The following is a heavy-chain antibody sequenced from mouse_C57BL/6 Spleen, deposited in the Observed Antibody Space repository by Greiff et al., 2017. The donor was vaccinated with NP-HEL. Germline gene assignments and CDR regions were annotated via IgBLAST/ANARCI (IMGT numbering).Heavy chain of an antibody. Sequence: QVQLQQPGAELVKPGASVKLSCKASGYTFTSYWMHWVKQRPGQGLEWIGMIYPNSGSTNYNEKFKSKATLTVDKSSSTAYMQLSSLTSEDSAVYYCARSPNYGSSPWFAYWGQGTLVTVSA. CDR3: ARSPNYGSSPWFAY. D-gene: IGHD1-1*01. J-gene: IGHJ3*01. CDR1: GYTFTSYW. V-gene: IGHV1-64*01. CDR2: IYPNSGST.